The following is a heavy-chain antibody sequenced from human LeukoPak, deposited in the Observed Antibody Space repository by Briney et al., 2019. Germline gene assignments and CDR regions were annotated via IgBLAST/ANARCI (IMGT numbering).Heavy chain of an antibody. CDR3: ARHSDYGDYGNNWFDP. CDR1: GGTFSSYA. D-gene: IGHD4-17*01. Sequence: SVKVSCKASGGTFSSYAISWVRQAPGQGLESMGGIIPIFGTANYAQKFQGRVTITADESTSTAYMELSSLRSEDTAVYYCARHSDYGDYGNNWFDPWGQGTLVTVSS. J-gene: IGHJ5*02. CDR2: IIPIFGTA. V-gene: IGHV1-69*13.